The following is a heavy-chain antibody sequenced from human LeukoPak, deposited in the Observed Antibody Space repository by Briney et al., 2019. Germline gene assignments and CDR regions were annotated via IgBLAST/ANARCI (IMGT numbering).Heavy chain of an antibody. CDR2: IWYDGSNK. J-gene: IGHJ5*02. Sequence: GRSLRLSCAASGFTFSSYGMHWVRQAPGKGLEWVAVIWYDGSNKYYADSVKGRFTNSRDNSKNTLYLQMNSLRAEDTAVYYCARGEAAVAAYTNWFDPWGQGTLVTVSS. V-gene: IGHV3-33*01. D-gene: IGHD6-19*01. CDR1: GFTFSSYG. CDR3: ARGEAAVAAYTNWFDP.